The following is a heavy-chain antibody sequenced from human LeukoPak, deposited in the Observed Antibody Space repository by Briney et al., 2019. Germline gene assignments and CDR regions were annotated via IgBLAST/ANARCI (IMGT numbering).Heavy chain of an antibody. V-gene: IGHV3-7*01. J-gene: IGHJ6*02. CDR1: GFTFVNYW. CDR3: ARSRNYYYGMDV. Sequence: GGSLRLSCAASGFTFVNYWMSWVRQAPGKGLECVANMKQDGIEKYYVDSVKGRFTISRDNAKNSLYLQMNSLRAEDTAVYYCARSRNYYYGMDVWGQGTTVTVSS. CDR2: MKQDGIEK.